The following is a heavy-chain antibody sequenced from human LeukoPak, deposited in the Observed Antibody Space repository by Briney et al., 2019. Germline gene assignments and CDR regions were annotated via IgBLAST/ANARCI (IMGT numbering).Heavy chain of an antibody. Sequence: GRSLRLSCAASGFTFSSNAMHWVRQAPGKGLEWVAVISYDGSNKYYADSVKGRFTISRDNSKNTLYLQMNSLRAEDTAVYYCARDGGLAPYSSSTPFDYWGQGTLVTVSS. D-gene: IGHD6-6*01. V-gene: IGHV3-30*03. CDR1: GFTFSSNA. CDR2: ISYDGSNK. J-gene: IGHJ4*02. CDR3: ARDGGLAPYSSSTPFDY.